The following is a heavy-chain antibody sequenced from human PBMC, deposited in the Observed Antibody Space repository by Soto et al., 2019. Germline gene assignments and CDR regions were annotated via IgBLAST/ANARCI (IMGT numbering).Heavy chain of an antibody. CDR3: VRVVAIPGYPDN. CDR2: IVPTVDTS. V-gene: IGHV1-69*14. D-gene: IGHD5-12*01. CDR1: GATFSSYA. Sequence: QVQLVQSGAEVRQPASSVKVSCKTSGATFSSYAITWLGQALGQGLEWMGGIVPTVDTSTYAQKFQGRVTITADKFTNTVYMELSSLRSDDTAVYYCVRVVAIPGYPDNWGQGTLVTVSS. J-gene: IGHJ4*02.